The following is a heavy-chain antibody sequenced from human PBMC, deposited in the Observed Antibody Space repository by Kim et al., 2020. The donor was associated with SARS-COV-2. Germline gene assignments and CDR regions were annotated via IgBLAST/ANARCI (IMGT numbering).Heavy chain of an antibody. Sequence: GGSLRLSCAASGFTFSSYAMSWVRQAPGKGLEWVSAISGSGGSTYYADSVKGRFTISRDNSKNTLYLQMNSLRAEDTAVYYCAKDGWWLGYYYYGMDVWGQGTTVTVSS. D-gene: IGHD6-19*01. J-gene: IGHJ6*02. CDR3: AKDGWWLGYYYYGMDV. CDR2: ISGSGGST. CDR1: GFTFSSYA. V-gene: IGHV3-23*01.